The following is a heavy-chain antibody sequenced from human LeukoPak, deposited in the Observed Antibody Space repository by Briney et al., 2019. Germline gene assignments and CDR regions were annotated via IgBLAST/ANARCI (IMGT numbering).Heavy chain of an antibody. V-gene: IGHV3-21*01. Sequence: GGSLRLSCAASGFTFSSYSMNWVRQAPGKGLEWVSSISSSSSYIYSADSVKGRFTISRDNAKNSLFLQMNSLRVEDTAVYYCARAHSGNYSVYYYMDVWGKGTTVTVSS. CDR3: ARAHSGNYSVYYYMDV. CDR2: ISSSSSYI. D-gene: IGHD1-26*01. J-gene: IGHJ6*03. CDR1: GFTFSSYS.